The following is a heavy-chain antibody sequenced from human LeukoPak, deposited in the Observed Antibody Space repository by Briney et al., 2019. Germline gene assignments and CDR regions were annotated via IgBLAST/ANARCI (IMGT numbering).Heavy chain of an antibody. Sequence: PSQTXSLXCTVSGGSISSGDYYWSWIRQPPGKGLEWIGYIYYSGSTYYNPSLKSRVTISVDTSKNQFSLKLSSVTAADTAVYYCARAPKGPPDHYYGSGSYSPYFDYWGQGTLVTVSS. CDR1: GGSISSGDYY. V-gene: IGHV4-30-4*01. J-gene: IGHJ4*02. CDR3: ARAPKGPPDHYYGSGSYSPYFDY. CDR2: IYYSGST. D-gene: IGHD3-10*01.